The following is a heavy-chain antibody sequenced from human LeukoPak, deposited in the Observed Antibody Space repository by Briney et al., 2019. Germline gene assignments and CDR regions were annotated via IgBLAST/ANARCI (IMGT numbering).Heavy chain of an antibody. Sequence: GGSLRLSCAASGFTFSNYWMSWVRQAPGKGLEWVANIKQDESEKYYVDSVKGRFTISRDNAKNSLFLQMNSLRAEDMAVYYCARGKRWEHPFDYWGRGTLVTVSS. CDR1: GFTFSNYW. CDR2: IKQDESEK. CDR3: ARGKRWEHPFDY. D-gene: IGHD1-26*01. V-gene: IGHV3-7*01. J-gene: IGHJ4*02.